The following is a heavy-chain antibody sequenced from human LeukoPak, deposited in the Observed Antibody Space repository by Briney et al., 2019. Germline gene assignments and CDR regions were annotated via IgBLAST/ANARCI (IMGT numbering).Heavy chain of an antibody. CDR1: GATFSSYA. V-gene: IGHV1-69*05. J-gene: IGHJ6*03. CDR2: IIPIFGTA. D-gene: IGHD3-3*01. CDR3: ARCRFLEWLPDVEYYMDV. Sequence: SVKVSCKASGATFSSYAISWVRQAPRHGLKWMGRIIPIFGTANYAQKFQGRVTITTDESTSTAYMELSSLRSEDTAVYYCARCRFLEWLPDVEYYMDVWGKGTTVTVSS.